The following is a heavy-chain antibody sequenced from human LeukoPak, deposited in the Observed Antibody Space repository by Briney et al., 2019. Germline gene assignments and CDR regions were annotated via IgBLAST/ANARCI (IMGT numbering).Heavy chain of an antibody. D-gene: IGHD2-2*01. CDR1: GGSFSGYY. CDR2: INHSGST. J-gene: IGHJ4*02. V-gene: IGHV4-34*01. Sequence: SETLSLTCAVYGGSFSGYYWSWIRQPPGKGLEWIGEINHSGSTNYNPSLKGRVTISVDTSKNQFSLKLSSVTAADTAVYYCARGPPADIVVVPAAPTFDYWGQGTLVTVSS. CDR3: ARGPPADIVVVPAAPTFDY.